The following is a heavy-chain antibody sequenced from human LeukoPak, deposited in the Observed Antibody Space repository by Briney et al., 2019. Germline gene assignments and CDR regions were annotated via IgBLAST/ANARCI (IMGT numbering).Heavy chain of an antibody. V-gene: IGHV1-8*01. D-gene: IGHD3-3*01. CDR1: GYTFTSYD. CDR2: MNPNSGNT. CDR3: ARGRVRTIFGVAYNWFDP. J-gene: IGHJ5*02. Sequence: ASVKVSCKASGYTFTSYDINWVRQATGQGLEWMGWMNPNSGNTGYAQKFQGRVTMTRNTSISTAYMELSSLRSEDTAVYYCARGRVRTIFGVAYNWFDPWGQGTLVTVSS.